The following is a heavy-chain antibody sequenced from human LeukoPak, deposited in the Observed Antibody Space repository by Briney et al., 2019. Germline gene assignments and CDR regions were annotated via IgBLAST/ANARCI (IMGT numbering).Heavy chain of an antibody. Sequence: ASVKVSCKASGYTFTSYGISWVRQAPGQGLEWMGWISAYNGNTNYAQKLQGRVTMTTDTSTSTAYMELRSLRSDDTAVYYCARAQTTSTTPPFDPWGQGTLVTVSS. D-gene: IGHD4-17*01. J-gene: IGHJ5*02. CDR2: ISAYNGNT. CDR3: ARAQTTSTTPPFDP. V-gene: IGHV1-18*01. CDR1: GYTFTSYG.